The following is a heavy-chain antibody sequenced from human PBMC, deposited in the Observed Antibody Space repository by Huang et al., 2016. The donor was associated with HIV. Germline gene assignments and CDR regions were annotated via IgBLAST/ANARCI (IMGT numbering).Heavy chain of an antibody. Sequence: EVQLVESGGGLVQPGGSLRLSCAASGFTFSSYWMHWVGQAPGKGVGWVSRINRDGSSTSSADSVKGRFTISRDNAKNTLYLQMNSLRAEDTAVYYCARDGVMLDYWGQGTLVTVSS. CDR1: GFTFSSYW. CDR3: ARDGVMLDY. D-gene: IGHD3-16*01. V-gene: IGHV3-74*01. CDR2: INRDGSST. J-gene: IGHJ4*02.